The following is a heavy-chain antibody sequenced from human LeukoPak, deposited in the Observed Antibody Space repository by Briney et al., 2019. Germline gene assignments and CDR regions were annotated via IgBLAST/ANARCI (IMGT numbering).Heavy chain of an antibody. CDR1: GFTVTSNY. CDR3: ARASSAAAGYYFDY. J-gene: IGHJ4*02. Sequence: QSGWSLRLSCAASGFTVTSNYMSWVRQAPGKGLERVSVIYSGGTTYYADSVKGRFTISRDNSKNTLYLQMNSLRAEDTAVYYCARASSAAAGYYFDYWGQGTLVTVSS. D-gene: IGHD6-13*01. V-gene: IGHV3-66*01. CDR2: IYSGGTT.